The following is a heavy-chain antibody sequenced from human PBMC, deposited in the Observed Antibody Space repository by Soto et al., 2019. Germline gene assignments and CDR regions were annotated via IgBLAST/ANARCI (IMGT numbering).Heavy chain of an antibody. CDR3: ASSLTVTASYNWFDP. V-gene: IGHV4-39*01. CDR2: VYYSGST. D-gene: IGHD2-21*02. CDR1: DDSTGTSPYY. J-gene: IGHJ5*02. Sequence: SETLSLTCSVSDDSTGTSPYYWGWIRQPPGKGLEWVGSVYYSGSTSYNPSLKSRVSISVDTSKKEFSLKLRSVTAADPAVYYCASSLTVTASYNWFDPWGQGTLVTVSS.